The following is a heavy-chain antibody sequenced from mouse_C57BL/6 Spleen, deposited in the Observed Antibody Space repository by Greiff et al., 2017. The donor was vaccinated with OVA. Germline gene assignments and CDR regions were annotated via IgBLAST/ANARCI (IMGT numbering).Heavy chain of an antibody. D-gene: IGHD2-5*01. CDR2: ISYSGST. Sequence: EVQLHQSGPGMVKPSQSLSLTCTVTGYSITSGYDWHWIRHFPGNKLEWMGYISYSGSTNYNPSLKSRISITHDTSKNHFFLKLNSVTTEDTATYYCAREGDYSNSWFAYWGQGTLVTVSA. J-gene: IGHJ3*01. V-gene: IGHV3-1*01. CDR1: GYSITSGYD. CDR3: AREGDYSNSWFAY.